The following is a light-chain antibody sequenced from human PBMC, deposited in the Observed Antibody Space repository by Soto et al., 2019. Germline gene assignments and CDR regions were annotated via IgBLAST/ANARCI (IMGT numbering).Light chain of an antibody. CDR2: QTS. V-gene: IGKV3-11*01. Sequence: EIVMTQSPATLSVSPGERATLSCRASQSVSESLAWYQQKPGQAPRLLIYQTSIRAAGIPARFSASGSGTDFTLTISDVQPEDFALYYCHQRQSWPRTFGQGTKVDIK. CDR3: HQRQSWPRT. CDR1: QSVSES. J-gene: IGKJ1*01.